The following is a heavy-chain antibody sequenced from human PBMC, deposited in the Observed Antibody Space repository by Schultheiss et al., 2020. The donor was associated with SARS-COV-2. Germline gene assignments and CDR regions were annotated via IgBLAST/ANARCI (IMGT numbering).Heavy chain of an antibody. V-gene: IGHV1-69*13. J-gene: IGHJ4*02. CDR3: ARGYSSTWARLDY. CDR1: GGTFSSYA. CDR2: IIPIFGTA. D-gene: IGHD6-13*01. Sequence: SVKVSCKASGGTFSSYAISWVRQAPGQGLEWMGGIIPIFGTANYAQKFQGRVTITADASTSTAYMELSSLRSEDTAVYYCARGYSSTWARLDYWGQGTLVTVSS.